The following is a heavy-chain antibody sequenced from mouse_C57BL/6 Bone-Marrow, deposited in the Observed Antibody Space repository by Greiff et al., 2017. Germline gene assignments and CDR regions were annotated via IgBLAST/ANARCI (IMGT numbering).Heavy chain of an antibody. D-gene: IGHD3-1*01. J-gene: IGHJ2*01. V-gene: IGHV1-76*01. Sequence: VQLQQSGAELVRPGASVKLSCKASGYTFTDYYINWVKQRPGQGLEWIARIYPGSGNTYYNEKFKGKATLTAENSSSTAYMQLSSLTSEDSAVYFCARSGGFDYWGQGTTLTVSS. CDR2: IYPGSGNT. CDR3: ARSGGFDY. CDR1: GYTFTDYY.